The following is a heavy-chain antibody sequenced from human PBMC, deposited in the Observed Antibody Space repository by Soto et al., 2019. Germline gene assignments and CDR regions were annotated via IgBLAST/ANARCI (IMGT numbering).Heavy chain of an antibody. CDR3: ARDQFDSYGPKGGLDY. J-gene: IGHJ4*02. V-gene: IGHV1-18*01. Sequence: QVQLVQSGAEVKKPGASVKVSCKASGYTFTSYGISWVRQAPGQGLEWMGWISAYNGNTNYAQKLQGRVTMTTDTSTSTVYMELRSLRSDDTAVYYCARDQFDSYGPKGGLDYWGQGTLVTVSS. D-gene: IGHD5-18*01. CDR2: ISAYNGNT. CDR1: GYTFTSYG.